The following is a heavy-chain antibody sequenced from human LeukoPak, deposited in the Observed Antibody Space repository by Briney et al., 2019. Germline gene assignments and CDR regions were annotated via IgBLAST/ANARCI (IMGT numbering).Heavy chain of an antibody. CDR2: INQDETEN. D-gene: IGHD3-22*01. Sequence: GGSLRLSCAASGFSFSEFWMSWVRQAPGKGLEWVADINQDETENYYVDSVRGRFTISRDNSKNTLYLQMNSLRAEDTAVYYCAKVWEAYDSSGYYDYWGQGTLVTVSS. CDR1: GFSFSEFW. CDR3: AKVWEAYDSSGYYDY. J-gene: IGHJ4*02. V-gene: IGHV3-7*01.